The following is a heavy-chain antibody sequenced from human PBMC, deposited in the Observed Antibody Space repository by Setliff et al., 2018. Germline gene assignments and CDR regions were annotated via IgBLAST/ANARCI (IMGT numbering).Heavy chain of an antibody. V-gene: IGHV4-34*01. CDR2: INHSGST. Sequence: SETLSLTCTVYGGSFSDYYWGWVRQPPGKGLEWIGGINHSGSTNYIPSLKSRLTISVDTSKNQFSLKLSSVTAADTAMYYCRFWSGYYKNDYWGQGTLGTVS. CDR1: GGSFSDYY. D-gene: IGHD3-3*01. J-gene: IGHJ4*02. CDR3: RFWSGYYKNDY.